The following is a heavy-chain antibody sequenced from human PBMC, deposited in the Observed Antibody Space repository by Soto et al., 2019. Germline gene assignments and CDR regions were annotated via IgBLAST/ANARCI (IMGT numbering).Heavy chain of an antibody. CDR1: GGSINGGDYH. D-gene: IGHD3-16*02. CDR3: ARAYRSPSGGMDV. Sequence: PSETLSLTCTVSGGSINGGDYHWTWIRQTPGKGLEWIGAIYYSGSTYYNPSLKSRIRISVDTSKNQFSLKLSSVTAADTAVYYRARAYRSPSGGMDVWGQGTRVSVSS. CDR2: IYYSGST. V-gene: IGHV4-30-4*01. J-gene: IGHJ6*02.